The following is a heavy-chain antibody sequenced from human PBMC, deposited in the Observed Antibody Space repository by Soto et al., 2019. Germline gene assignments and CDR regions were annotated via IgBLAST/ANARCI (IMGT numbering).Heavy chain of an antibody. CDR3: ARRVAGSAGGVDQ. Sequence: QVQLVQPGAEVKRPGSSMRVSCKDSGGTFGTYTIAWLRQPPGQGPEWMGGILPIINKSNYAQKFQGRVTITADESTSTAYMDLNSLRFDDTAVYYCARRVAGSAGGVDQWGHGTRVTVS. J-gene: IGHJ4*01. D-gene: IGHD4-17*01. V-gene: IGHV1-69*01. CDR1: GGTFGTYT. CDR2: ILPIINKS.